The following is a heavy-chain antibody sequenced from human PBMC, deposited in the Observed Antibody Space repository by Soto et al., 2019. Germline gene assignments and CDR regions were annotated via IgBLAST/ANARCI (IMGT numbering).Heavy chain of an antibody. J-gene: IGHJ3*02. CDR1: GYSCTSYW. Sequence: ESLKISCKGSGYSCTSYWISWVRQMPGKGLEWMGRIDPSDSYTNYSPSFQGHVTISADKSISTAYLQWSSLKASDTAMYYCATCGGDCSAFDIWGQGTMVTVSS. D-gene: IGHD2-21*02. CDR2: IDPSDSYT. CDR3: ATCGGDCSAFDI. V-gene: IGHV5-10-1*01.